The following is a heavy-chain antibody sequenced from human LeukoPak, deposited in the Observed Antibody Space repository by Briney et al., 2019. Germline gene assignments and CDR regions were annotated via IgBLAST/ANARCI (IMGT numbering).Heavy chain of an antibody. D-gene: IGHD5-12*01. CDR1: GGSIDNYY. Sequence: SETLSLTCTVSGGSIDNYYWSWIRQPPGKGLEWIGYIYYSGSTKYNPSLKSRVTISVDTSKNQFSLKLSSVTAADTAVYYCARGGGYDSSDYWGQGTLVTVSS. V-gene: IGHV4-59*01. CDR3: ARGGGYDSSDY. CDR2: IYYSGST. J-gene: IGHJ4*02.